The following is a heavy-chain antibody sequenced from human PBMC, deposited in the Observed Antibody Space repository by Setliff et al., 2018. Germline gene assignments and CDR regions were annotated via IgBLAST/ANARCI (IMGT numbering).Heavy chain of an antibody. CDR1: GFALSSSW. J-gene: IGHJ6*03. V-gene: IGHV3-21*01. D-gene: IGHD7-27*01. CDR3: ASIDWGENFYNTDV. CDR2: ISSSSSYI. Sequence: GGSLRLSCGVTGFALSSSWMSWVRQAPGKGLEWVSSISSSSSYIYYADSVKGRFTISRDNAKNTLYLQMNSLRAEDTAVYFCASIDWGENFYNTDVWGKGTTVTVSS.